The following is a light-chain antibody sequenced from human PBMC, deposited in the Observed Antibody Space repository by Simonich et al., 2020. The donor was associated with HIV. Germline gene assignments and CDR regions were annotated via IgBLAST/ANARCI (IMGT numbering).Light chain of an antibody. V-gene: IGKV4-1*01. Sequence: DIVMTQSPDSLAVSLGERATINCKSSRSVLYTSNNKNYIAWYQQKPGQPPKLLIYWASTRESGVPDRFSASGSGTDFTLTISSLQAEDVAVYYCQQYYSTPPTFGQGTKVEIK. CDR2: WAS. J-gene: IGKJ1*01. CDR3: QQYYSTPPT. CDR1: RSVLYTSNNKNY.